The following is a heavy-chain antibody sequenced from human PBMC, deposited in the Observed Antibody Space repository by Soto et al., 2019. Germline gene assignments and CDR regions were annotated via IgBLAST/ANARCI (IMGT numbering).Heavy chain of an antibody. CDR1: GFTSSDYT. CDR2: SGDKAHSYIT. Sequence: EVQLVESGGGLVQPGGSLRLSCAVSGFTSSDYTLDWVRQGPGKGLEWVGRSGDKAHSYITKYAASVNGRFTISRGDSKNSLYLQMNSLKIEDTAVYYCVRGKNSFDLWGQGTLVTVSS. J-gene: IGHJ4*02. CDR3: VRGKNSFDL. V-gene: IGHV3-72*01.